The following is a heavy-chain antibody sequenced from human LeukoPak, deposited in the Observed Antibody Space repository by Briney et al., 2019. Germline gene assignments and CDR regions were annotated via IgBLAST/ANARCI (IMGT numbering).Heavy chain of an antibody. CDR3: VKEPRGYSFSFDI. D-gene: IGHD5-18*01. Sequence: GGSRRLSFAPSGFTFSTCAINWVRQAPGRGRRWVSAISGSGSKTFYADSVKGRFTISRDNPKNTLYLQMNSLRPEDTAVYYCVKEPRGYSFSFDIWGQGTMVTVSS. J-gene: IGHJ3*02. CDR2: ISGSGSKT. CDR1: GFTFSTCA. V-gene: IGHV3-23*01.